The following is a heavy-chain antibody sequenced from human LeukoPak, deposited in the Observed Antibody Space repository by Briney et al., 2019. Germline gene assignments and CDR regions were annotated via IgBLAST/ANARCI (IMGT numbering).Heavy chain of an antibody. J-gene: IGHJ4*02. CDR3: ARDKFSDSSGIDY. CDR2: ISYDGSNK. Sequence: GGSLRLSCAASGFTFSSYAMHWVRQAPGKGLEWVAVISYDGSNKYYADSVKGRFTISRDNSKNTLYLQMNSLRAEDTAVYYCARDKFSDSSGIDYWGRGTLVTVSS. D-gene: IGHD3-22*01. V-gene: IGHV3-30*04. CDR1: GFTFSSYA.